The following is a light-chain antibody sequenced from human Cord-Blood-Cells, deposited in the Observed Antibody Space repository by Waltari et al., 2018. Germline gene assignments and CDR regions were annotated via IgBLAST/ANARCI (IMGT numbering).Light chain of an antibody. CDR3: SSYTSSSTWV. Sequence: QSALTQPASVSGSPGQSIPISCTGTSSDVGGYNYVSWYQQHPGKAPKRMIYDVSNRPSGVSNRFSGSKSGTTASLTISGLQAEDEAEYYCSSYTSSSTWVFGGGTKLTVL. CDR2: DVS. CDR1: SSDVGGYNY. V-gene: IGLV2-14*01. J-gene: IGLJ3*02.